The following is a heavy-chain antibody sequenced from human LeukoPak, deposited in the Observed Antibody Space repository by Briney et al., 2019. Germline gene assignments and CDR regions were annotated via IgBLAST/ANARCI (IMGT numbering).Heavy chain of an antibody. CDR1: GFTVSSNY. CDR2: IYSGGSA. CDR3: ARATFWSGYQRDSWYMDV. V-gene: IGHV3-66*02. J-gene: IGHJ6*03. Sequence: GGSLRLSCAASGFTVSSNYMSWVRQAPGKGLEWVSVIYSGGSAYYADSVKGRFTISRDNSKNTLYLQMSSLRAEDTAVYYCARATFWSGYQRDSWYMDVWGKGTTATVSS. D-gene: IGHD3-3*01.